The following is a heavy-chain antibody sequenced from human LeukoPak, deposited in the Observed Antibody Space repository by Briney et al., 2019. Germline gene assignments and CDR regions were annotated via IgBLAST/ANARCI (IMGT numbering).Heavy chain of an antibody. Sequence: SETLSLTCTVSGGSISSGGYYWSWIRQPPGKGLEWIGYIYHSGSTYYNPSLKSRVTISVDRSKNQFSLKLSSVTAADTAVYYCARRIQLASDAFDIWGQGTMVTVSS. V-gene: IGHV4-30-2*01. CDR3: ARRIQLASDAFDI. D-gene: IGHD3-3*02. CDR1: GGSISSGGYY. CDR2: IYHSGST. J-gene: IGHJ3*02.